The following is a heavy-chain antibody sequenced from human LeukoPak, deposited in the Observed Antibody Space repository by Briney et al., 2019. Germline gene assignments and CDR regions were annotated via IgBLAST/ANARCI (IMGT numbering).Heavy chain of an antibody. CDR3: ARGLGYCSGGSCYFPYYFDY. CDR2: IYTSGST. V-gene: IGHV4-4*07. D-gene: IGHD2-15*01. J-gene: IGHJ4*02. Sequence: SETLSLTCTVSGGSISSYYWSWIRQPAGKGLEWIGRIYTSGSTNYNPSLKSRVTMSVDTSKNQFSLKLSSVTAADTAVYYCARGLGYCSGGSCYFPYYFDYWGQGTLVTVSS. CDR1: GGSISSYY.